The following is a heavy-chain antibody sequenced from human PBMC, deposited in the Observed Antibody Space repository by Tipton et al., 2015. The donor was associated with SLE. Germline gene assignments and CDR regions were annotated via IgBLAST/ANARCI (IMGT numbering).Heavy chain of an antibody. J-gene: IGHJ6*02. Sequence: SLRLSCAASGFTFSSSWMNWVRLAPGKGLEWVAVISYDGSYKYYADSVKGRFTISRDNSKNTLYLQMNSLRTEDTAVYYCARELLPLYGLDVWGQGTTVTVSS. CDR3: ARELLPLYGLDV. CDR2: ISYDGSYK. CDR1: GFTFSSSW. V-gene: IGHV3-30*03. D-gene: IGHD2-15*01.